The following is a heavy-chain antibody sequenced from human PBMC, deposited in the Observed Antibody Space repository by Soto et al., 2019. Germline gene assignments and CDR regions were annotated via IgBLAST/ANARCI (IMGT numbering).Heavy chain of an antibody. CDR2: ISWNSGSI. CDR3: AKSFSPYCSSTSCYFDG. Sequence: GGSLRLSCAASGFTFDDYAMHWVRQAPGKGLEWVSGISWNSGSIGYADSVKGRFTISRDNAKNSLYLQMNSLRAEDTAVYYCAKSFSPYCSSTSCYFDGWGQGTLVIVSS. D-gene: IGHD2-2*01. CDR1: GFTFDDYA. J-gene: IGHJ4*02. V-gene: IGHV3-9*01.